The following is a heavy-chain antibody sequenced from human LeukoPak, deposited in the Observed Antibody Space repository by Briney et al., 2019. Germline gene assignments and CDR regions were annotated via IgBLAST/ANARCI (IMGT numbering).Heavy chain of an antibody. CDR3: VRWQSGSMFHPP. J-gene: IGHJ5*02. CDR2: IYYSGTT. CDR1: GGSISSSIHY. D-gene: IGHD3-10*02. V-gene: IGHV4-39*01. Sequence: SETLSLTCTVSGGSISSSIHYWGWIRQPPGKGLEWIGSIYYSGTTAYNPSLKSRVTISVDTSKNQFSLKLSSVTAADTAVYYCVRWQSGSMFHPPWGQGTLVTVSS.